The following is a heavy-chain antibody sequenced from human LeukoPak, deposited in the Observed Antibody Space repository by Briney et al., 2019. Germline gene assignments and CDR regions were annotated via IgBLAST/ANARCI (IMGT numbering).Heavy chain of an antibody. J-gene: IGHJ3*01. D-gene: IGHD3-16*01. V-gene: IGHV3-30*02. CDR2: IRHDGSHH. CDR1: GFGFSSYA. Sequence: PGGSLRLSCAASGFGFSSYAMHWVRQAPGKGLEWVAIIRHDGSHHYHGESVKGRFTISRDNSKKTLYLEMTSLRPEDTAVYYCAKVRLLGALDDAFDVWGQGTMVTV. CDR3: AKVRLLGALDDAFDV.